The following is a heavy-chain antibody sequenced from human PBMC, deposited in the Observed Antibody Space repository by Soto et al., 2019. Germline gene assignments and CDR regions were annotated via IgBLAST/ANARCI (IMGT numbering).Heavy chain of an antibody. CDR1: GGTFRNYP. V-gene: IGHV1-69*02. CDR3: ARPPFAVLTFFAS. J-gene: IGHJ5*02. Sequence: QVQLVQSGTEVKKPGSSVKVSCKASGGTFRNYPINWVRQAPGQGLEWMGSIFPLTDIPDYSQNFQARLTXXXDXXTTTVYMEWTRLTSDATAMYFCARPPFAVLTFFASWGQGSLVTVSS. CDR2: IFPLTDIP.